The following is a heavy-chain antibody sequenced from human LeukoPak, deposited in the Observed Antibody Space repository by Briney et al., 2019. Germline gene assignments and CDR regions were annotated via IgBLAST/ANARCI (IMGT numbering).Heavy chain of an antibody. V-gene: IGHV1-18*01. D-gene: IGHD2-8*01. CDR2: TGAYNHNT. Sequence: GASVKVSCKASGYTFTNYGISWVRQAPGQGLEWMGWTGAYNHNTNYAQKLQGRVTMTTDTSTNTAYMELRSLRSDDTAVYYCARDRTNTFDPWGQGTLVTVSS. CDR3: ARDRTNTFDP. CDR1: GYTFTNYG. J-gene: IGHJ5*02.